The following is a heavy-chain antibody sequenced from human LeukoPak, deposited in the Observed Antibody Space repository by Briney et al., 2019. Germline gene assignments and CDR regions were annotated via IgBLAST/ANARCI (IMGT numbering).Heavy chain of an antibody. Sequence: SETLSLTCTVSGGSISSSSYYWGWIRQPPGKGLEWIGSIYYSGSTYYNPSLKSRVTISVDTSKNQFSLKLSSVTAADTAVYYCARDLWEWELSSDAFDIWGQGTMVTVSS. J-gene: IGHJ3*02. CDR3: ARDLWEWELSSDAFDI. CDR1: GGSISSSSYY. CDR2: IYYSGST. D-gene: IGHD1-26*01. V-gene: IGHV4-39*07.